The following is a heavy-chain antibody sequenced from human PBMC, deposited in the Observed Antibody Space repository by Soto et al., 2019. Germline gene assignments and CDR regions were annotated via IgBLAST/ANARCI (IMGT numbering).Heavy chain of an antibody. J-gene: IGHJ5*02. CDR3: AKACKDVVVVAALVGNCLDP. D-gene: IGHD2-15*01. CDR1: GFTFSSYA. CDR2: ISGSGGST. V-gene: IGHV3-23*01. Sequence: SLRLSCAASGFTFSSYAMSWVRQAPGKGLEWVSAISGSGGSTYYADSVKGRFTISRDNSKNTLYLQMNSLRAEDTAVYYCAKACKDVVVVAALVGNCLDPWGQGTLVTVSS.